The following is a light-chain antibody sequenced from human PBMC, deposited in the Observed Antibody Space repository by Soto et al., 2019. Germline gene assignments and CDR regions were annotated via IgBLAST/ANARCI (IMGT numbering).Light chain of an antibody. Sequence: QSALTQPASVSGSPGQSITISCTGTRSDVGGYNYVSWYQQHPGKAPKLMIYDVSNRPSGVSNRFSGSKSGNTASLTSSGLQAEDEADYYCSSYTSRSTRVVFGGGTKVTVL. J-gene: IGLJ2*01. V-gene: IGLV2-14*01. CDR2: DVS. CDR3: SSYTSRSTRVV. CDR1: RSDVGGYNY.